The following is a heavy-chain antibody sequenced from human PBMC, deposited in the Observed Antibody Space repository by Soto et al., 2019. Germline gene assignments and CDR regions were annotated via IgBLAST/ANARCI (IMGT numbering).Heavy chain of an antibody. D-gene: IGHD1-1*01. CDR1: GFSLSTSGVG. CDR3: AHRAGLQGNWNGGYFDF. Sequence: QITLKESGPTRVKPTQTLTLTCTFSGFSLSTSGVGVGWIRQPPGKALQRLALIYWDDDKRYSRSLTGRLTITKDTAKNQVVLTMTNMDPVDTATSYCAHRAGLQGNWNGGYFDFWGQGALVTVSS. J-gene: IGHJ4*02. V-gene: IGHV2-5*02. CDR2: IYWDDDK.